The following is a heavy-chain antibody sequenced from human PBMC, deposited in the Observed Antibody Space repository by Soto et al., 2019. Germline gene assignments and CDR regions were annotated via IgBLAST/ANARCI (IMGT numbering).Heavy chain of an antibody. CDR1: GFSFSNYE. Sequence: ESVGGLVQPGGSLRLSCAASGFSFSNYEMNWVRQAPGKGLEWVAYISSGGDTIHYADSVRGRFTVSRDNARNSLSLQMNTLRVEDTALYYCARDRAAGGYWGQGTLVTVSS. J-gene: IGHJ4*02. D-gene: IGHD6-13*01. V-gene: IGHV3-48*03. CDR3: ARDRAAGGY. CDR2: ISSGGDTI.